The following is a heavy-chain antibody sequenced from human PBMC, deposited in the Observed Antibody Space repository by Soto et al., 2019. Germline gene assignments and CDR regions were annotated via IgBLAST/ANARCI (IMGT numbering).Heavy chain of an antibody. Sequence: EVQLLESGGDLVQPGGSLRLSCAASGFILSNYDMSWVRQAPGKGLEWVSGISSAGTTYYADSVKGRFTISRENSENTLFLQMNSLRAEAKAADYWAGNLGGGADCWGQGTLVTASS. J-gene: IGHJ4*02. D-gene: IGHD3-10*01. V-gene: IGHV3-23*01. CDR2: ISSAGTT. CDR1: GFILSNYD. CDR3: AGNLGGGADC.